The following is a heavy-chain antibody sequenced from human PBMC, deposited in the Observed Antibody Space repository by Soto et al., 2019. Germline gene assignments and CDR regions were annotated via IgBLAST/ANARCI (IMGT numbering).Heavy chain of an antibody. CDR3: AKWTGTTMILVAPSRFDY. V-gene: IGHV3-11*01. D-gene: IGHD3-22*01. Sequence: PGGSLRLSCAASGFTFSDYYMSWIRQAPGKGLEWVSYISSSGTSGVTYYADSAKGRFTVSRDNSKNTLYLEMSSLRAEDTAVYYCAKWTGTTMILVAPSRFDYWGQGTLVTVSS. J-gene: IGHJ4*02. CDR1: GFTFSDYY. CDR2: ISSSGTSGVT.